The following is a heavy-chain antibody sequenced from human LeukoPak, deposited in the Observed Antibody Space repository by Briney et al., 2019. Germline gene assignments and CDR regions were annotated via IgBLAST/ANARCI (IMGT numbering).Heavy chain of an antibody. CDR2: IYSGGST. J-gene: IGHJ4*02. CDR1: GFTVSSNY. V-gene: IGHV3-66*02. CDR3: ARDQYGDYFVY. Sequence: GGSLRLSCAASGFTVSSNYMSWVRQAPGKGLEWVSVIYSGGSTYCADSVKGRFTISRDNSKNTLYLQMNSLRAEDTAVYYCARDQYGDYFVYWGQGTLVTVSS. D-gene: IGHD4-17*01.